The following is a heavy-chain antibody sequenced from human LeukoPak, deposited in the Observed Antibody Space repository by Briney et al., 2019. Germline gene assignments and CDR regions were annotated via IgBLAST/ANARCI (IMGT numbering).Heavy chain of an antibody. CDR2: ISSRSTYI. CDR1: GFTFSSYS. V-gene: IGHV3-21*01. Sequence: GGSLRLSCAASGFTFSSYSMNWVRQAPGKGLEWVSSISSRSTYIYYADSVKGRFTISRDNAKSSLYLQMNSLRAEDTAVYYCARVHTVVTPFDSWGQGTLVTVSS. D-gene: IGHD4-23*01. CDR3: ARVHTVVTPFDS. J-gene: IGHJ4*02.